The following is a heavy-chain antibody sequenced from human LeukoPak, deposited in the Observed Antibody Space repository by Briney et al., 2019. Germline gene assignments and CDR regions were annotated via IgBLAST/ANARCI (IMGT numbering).Heavy chain of an antibody. J-gene: IGHJ4*02. CDR2: ISGSGDRT. CDR1: GFTFSNCA. CDR3: ATVLSPYSSGRYYFDH. V-gene: IGHV3-23*01. D-gene: IGHD6-19*01. Sequence: PGGSLRLSCAASGFTFSNCAMSWVRQAPGKGLEWVSVISGSGDRTYYADSVKGRFTISRDNSKNTLYLQMSSLKAEDTAVYYCATVLSPYSSGRYYFDHWGQGTLVTVSS.